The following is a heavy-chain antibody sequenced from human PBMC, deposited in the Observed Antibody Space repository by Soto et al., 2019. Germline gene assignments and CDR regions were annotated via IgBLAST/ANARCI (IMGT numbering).Heavy chain of an antibody. V-gene: IGHV1-3*01. CDR2: SNAGKGNT. D-gene: IGHD2-2*01. CDR3: ARVPRYSSDIVEVPALMFEDWFHS. J-gene: IGHJ5*01. Sequence: APVKVSRKASGYSLLNYPSQWLRQTPGQRPEWVGWSNAGKGNTKYSQKLQGRVTIPSNTAASTAYMELRSLRSEDTAQSYCARVPRYSSDIVEVPALMFEDWFHSWGHGAPVTVSS. CDR1: GYSLLNYP.